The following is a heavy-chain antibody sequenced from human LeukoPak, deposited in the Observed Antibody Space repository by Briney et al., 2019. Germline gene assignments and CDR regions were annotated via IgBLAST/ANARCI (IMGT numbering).Heavy chain of an antibody. Sequence: PSETLSLTCAVYGGSFSGYYWSWIRQPPGKGLEWIGEISHSGSTNYNPSLKSRVTISVDTSKNQFSLKLSSVTAADTAVYYCARATVTPLGDYWGQGTLVTVSS. CDR1: GGSFSGYY. CDR2: ISHSGST. D-gene: IGHD4-17*01. J-gene: IGHJ4*02. V-gene: IGHV4-34*01. CDR3: ARATVTPLGDY.